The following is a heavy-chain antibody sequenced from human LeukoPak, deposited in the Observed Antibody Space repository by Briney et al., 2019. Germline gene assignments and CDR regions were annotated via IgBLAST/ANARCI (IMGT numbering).Heavy chain of an antibody. CDR2: ISAYNGNT. V-gene: IGHV1-18*01. CDR3: ARVDRTTVTTVAAFDI. CDR1: GYIFTSYG. D-gene: IGHD4-17*01. J-gene: IGHJ3*02. Sequence: GASVKVSCKASGYIFTSYGISWVRQAPGQGLEWMGWISAYNGNTNYAQKLQGRVTMTTDTSTSTAYMELRSLRSDDTAVYYCARVDRTTVTTVAAFDIWGQGTMVTVSS.